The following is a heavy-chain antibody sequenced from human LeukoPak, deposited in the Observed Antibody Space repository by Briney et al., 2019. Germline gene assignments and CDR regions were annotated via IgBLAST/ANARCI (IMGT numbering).Heavy chain of an antibody. D-gene: IGHD3/OR15-3a*01. J-gene: IGHJ2*01. CDR1: DDSISSYY. CDR2: ISYSGST. Sequence: SETLSLTCAVSDDSISSYYWSWIRQPPGKGLEWIGYISYSGSTNYNPSLKGRVTISVDTSKNQFSLKLSSVTAADTAVYYCARDWTPRYFDLWGRGTLVTVSS. CDR3: ARDWTPRYFDL. V-gene: IGHV4-59*01.